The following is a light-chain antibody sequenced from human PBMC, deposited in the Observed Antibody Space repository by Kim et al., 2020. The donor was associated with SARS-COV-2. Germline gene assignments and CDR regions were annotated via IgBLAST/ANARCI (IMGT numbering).Light chain of an antibody. V-gene: IGKV3-15*01. CDR3: HRHKAWPRGA. Sequence: EIVLTQSPATLSVSPGERATFSCRASQSVGTNLAWYQQKPGQSPRLLFYGASTRATGVPARFSASGSETEFTLTISGLQSEDFAVYYCHRHKAWPRGAFGQGTKVDIK. CDR1: QSVGTN. CDR2: GAS. J-gene: IGKJ1*01.